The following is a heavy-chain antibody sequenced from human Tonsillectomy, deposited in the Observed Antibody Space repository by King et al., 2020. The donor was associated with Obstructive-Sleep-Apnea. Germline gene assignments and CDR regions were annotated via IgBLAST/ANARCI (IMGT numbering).Heavy chain of an antibody. V-gene: IGHV4-59*01. Sequence: LQLQESGPGLVKPSETLSLSCTVSGGSISPYFWSWIRQPPGKGLEWIGSVYYNGSTDYNPSLKSRVAISVDTSKNLLSLNLNSVTTADTAVYYCARDWYRVLRGVLTLRWFDPWGQGTLVTVSS. CDR2: VYYNGST. D-gene: IGHD3-10*01. CDR1: GGSISPYF. CDR3: ARDWYRVLRGVLTLRWFDP. J-gene: IGHJ5*02.